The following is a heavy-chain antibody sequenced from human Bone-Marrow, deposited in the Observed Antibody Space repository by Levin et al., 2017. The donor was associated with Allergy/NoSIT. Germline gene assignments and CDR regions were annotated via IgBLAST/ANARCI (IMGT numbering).Heavy chain of an antibody. J-gene: IGHJ4*02. CDR1: GYSISSGYN. D-gene: IGHD2-15*01. Sequence: SETLSLTCAVSGYSISSGYNWGWIRQPPGKGLEWIGEIYHTGTTYYNPSLKSRVTISLDMSKNQFSLRLSSVTAADTAVYYCAREAPNCSSGTCYRGNFDHWGQGTLVTVSS. CDR2: IYHTGTT. CDR3: AREAPNCSSGTCYRGNFDH. V-gene: IGHV4-38-2*02.